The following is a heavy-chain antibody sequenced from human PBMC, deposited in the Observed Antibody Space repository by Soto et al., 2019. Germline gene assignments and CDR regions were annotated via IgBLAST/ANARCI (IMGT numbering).Heavy chain of an antibody. J-gene: IGHJ4*02. V-gene: IGHV3-30*18. CDR3: AKVSIVGATLNYFDC. Sequence: PGGSLRLSCAASGFIFSDYGMHWVRQAPGKGLEWVAVISYDGSNRYYADSVKGRFTISRDNSENTLYLQMNSLRAEDTALYYCAKVSIVGATLNYFDCWGQGTLVTVSS. D-gene: IGHD1-26*01. CDR2: ISYDGSNR. CDR1: GFIFSDYG.